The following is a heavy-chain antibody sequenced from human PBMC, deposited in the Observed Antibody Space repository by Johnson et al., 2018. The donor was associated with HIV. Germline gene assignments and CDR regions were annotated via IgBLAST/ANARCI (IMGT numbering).Heavy chain of an antibody. J-gene: IGHJ3*02. Sequence: VQLVESGGGVVQPGRSLRLSCAASGFTFSSYAMHWVRQAPAKGLEWVAVISYDGSDKYYADSVKGRFTISRDSSKNTLYLQMNSLRAEDTAVYYCAKGGGSGWSDAFDIWGQGTMVTVSS. CDR1: GFTFSSYA. CDR2: ISYDGSDK. V-gene: IGHV3-30*04. D-gene: IGHD6-19*01. CDR3: AKGGGSGWSDAFDI.